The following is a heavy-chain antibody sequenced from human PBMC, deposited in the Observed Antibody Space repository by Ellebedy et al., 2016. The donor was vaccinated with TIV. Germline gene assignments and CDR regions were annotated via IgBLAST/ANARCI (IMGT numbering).Heavy chain of an antibody. J-gene: IGHJ6*02. D-gene: IGHD6-6*01. Sequence: PGGSLRLSCAASGFTFSNYVMHWVRQAPGKGLEWVSYISSSSSTRYYADSVKGRFTISRDNAKNSLYLQMNSLRDEDTAVYYCARVGSSSLLSYYGMDVWGQGTTVTVSS. CDR2: ISSSSSTR. V-gene: IGHV3-48*02. CDR1: GFTFSNYV. CDR3: ARVGSSSLLSYYGMDV.